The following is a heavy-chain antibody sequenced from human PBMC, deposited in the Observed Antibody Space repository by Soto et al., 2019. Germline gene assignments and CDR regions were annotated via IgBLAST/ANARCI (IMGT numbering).Heavy chain of an antibody. CDR2: IYYSGST. D-gene: IGHD6-6*01. CDR3: ARGTVAAPFDY. V-gene: IGHV4-31*03. CDR1: GGSISSGGYY. J-gene: IGHJ4*02. Sequence: QVQLQESGPGLVKPSQTLSLTCTVSGGSISSGGYYWSWIRQHPGKGLEWIGYIYYSGSTYYTPSLKGRVTISVDTSKNQFSLKLSSVTAADTAVYYCARGTVAAPFDYWGQGTLVTVSS.